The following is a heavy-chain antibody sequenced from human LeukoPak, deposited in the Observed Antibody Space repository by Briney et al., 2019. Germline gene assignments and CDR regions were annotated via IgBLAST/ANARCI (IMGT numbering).Heavy chain of an antibody. Sequence: PGGSLRLSCAASGFTFSSYSMNWVRQAPGKGLEWVSSISSSSSYIYYADSVKGRFTISRDNAKNSLYLQMNSLRAEDTAVYYCARWRYSNYLGDAFDIWGQGTMVTVSS. V-gene: IGHV3-21*01. D-gene: IGHD4-11*01. CDR3: ARWRYSNYLGDAFDI. CDR2: ISSSSSYI. J-gene: IGHJ3*02. CDR1: GFTFSSYS.